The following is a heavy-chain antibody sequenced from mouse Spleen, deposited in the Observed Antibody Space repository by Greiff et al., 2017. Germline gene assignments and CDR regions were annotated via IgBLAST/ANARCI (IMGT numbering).Heavy chain of an antibody. Sequence: VQLQQSGPGLVKPSQSLSLTCSVTGYSITSGYYWNWIRQFPGNKLEWMGYISYDGSNNYNPSLKNRISITRDTSKNQFFLKLNSVTTEDTATYYCARAGDYGDSYYFDYWGQGTTLTVSS. V-gene: IGHV3-6*01. CDR3: ARAGDYGDSYYFDY. CDR2: ISYDGSN. J-gene: IGHJ2*01. CDR1: GYSITSGYY. D-gene: IGHD2-13*01.